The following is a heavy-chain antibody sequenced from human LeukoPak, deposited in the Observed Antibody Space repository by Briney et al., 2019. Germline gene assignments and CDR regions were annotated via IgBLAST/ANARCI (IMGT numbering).Heavy chain of an antibody. V-gene: IGHV4-59*01. J-gene: IGHJ4*02. CDR2: IYDSGNT. Sequence: PSETLSRTCTVSGGSISSYYWSWIRQPPGKGLEWIGYIYDSGNTNYNPSLKSRVTISVDTSKNQFSLKVRSVTAADTAVYYCAKGEGDYWGQGTLVTVSS. CDR1: GGSISSYY. CDR3: AKGEGDY. D-gene: IGHD2-21*01.